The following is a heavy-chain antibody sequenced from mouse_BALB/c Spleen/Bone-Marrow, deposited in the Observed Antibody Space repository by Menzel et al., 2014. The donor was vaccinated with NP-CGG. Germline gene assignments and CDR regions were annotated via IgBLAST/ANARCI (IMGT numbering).Heavy chain of an antibody. J-gene: IGHJ4*01. CDR2: INPSNGRT. D-gene: IGHD1-1*01. V-gene: IGHV1S81*02. CDR3: ARLIYGSSCIVDF. Sequence: VQLQQSGAELVEPGASVKLSCKAYGYTFTGYWMHWVKQRPGQGLEWIGEINPSNGRTNYNEKFKSMATLTVDKSSSTAYMQLSSLTSEDSAVFYCARLIYGSSCIVDFWGQGTSVTVSS. CDR1: GYTFTGYW.